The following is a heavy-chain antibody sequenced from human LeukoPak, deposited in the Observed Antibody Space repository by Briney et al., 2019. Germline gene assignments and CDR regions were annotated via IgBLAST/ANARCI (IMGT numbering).Heavy chain of an antibody. Sequence: ASVKVSCKASGYIFSIYAMHWVRQAPGQRPEWMGWINAGNGDTKYSQKFQGRVTITRDTSTSTAYMELSSLRSEDTAVYYCARATIFGVVIRSSDAFDIWGQGTMVTVSS. J-gene: IGHJ3*02. CDR1: GYIFSIYA. D-gene: IGHD3-3*01. CDR2: INAGNGDT. CDR3: ARATIFGVVIRSSDAFDI. V-gene: IGHV1-3*01.